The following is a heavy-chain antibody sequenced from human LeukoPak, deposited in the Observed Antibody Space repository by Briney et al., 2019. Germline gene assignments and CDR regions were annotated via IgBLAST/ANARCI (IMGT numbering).Heavy chain of an antibody. D-gene: IGHD6-19*01. CDR3: ARRLKNSNGWTFDY. Sequence: GESLKISCKGSGYSFTIYWIGWVRQMPGKGLEWMGIIYPGDSDTRYSPSFHGQVTISADRSINTAYLHWSSLEASDTAIYYCARRLKNSNGWTFDYWGQGTLVTVSS. J-gene: IGHJ4*02. CDR1: GYSFTIYW. V-gene: IGHV5-51*01. CDR2: IYPGDSDT.